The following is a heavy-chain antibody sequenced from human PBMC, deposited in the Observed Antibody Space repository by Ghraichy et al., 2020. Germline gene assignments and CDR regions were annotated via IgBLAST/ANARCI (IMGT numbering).Heavy chain of an antibody. D-gene: IGHD3-3*01. V-gene: IGHV3-23*01. CDR2: ISGVGRNP. J-gene: IGHJ4*02. CDR3: AKDRTTVDFWSGHDLFDS. Sequence: GGSLRLSCAASGFTSTSYAMSWVRQAPGKGLEWVSTISGVGRNPYYAASVKGCFTISRDTSKNTLDLQMSSLRADDTAVYYCAKDRTTVDFWSGHDLFDSWGQGTLVTVSS. CDR1: GFTSTSYA.